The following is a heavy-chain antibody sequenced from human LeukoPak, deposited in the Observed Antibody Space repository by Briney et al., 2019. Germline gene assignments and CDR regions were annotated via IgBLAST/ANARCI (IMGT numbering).Heavy chain of an antibody. J-gene: IGHJ6*02. CDR1: DGSINNYY. V-gene: IGHV4-59*08. CDR3: ARSHSYYYYGLDV. Sequence: SETLSLTCTVSDGSINNYYWSWIRQPPGKGLEWIGYIYYSGSTNYNPSLKSRVTISLDTSKNQFSVKLSSVTAADTAVYYCARSHSYYYYGLDVWGQGTTVTVSS. CDR2: IYYSGST.